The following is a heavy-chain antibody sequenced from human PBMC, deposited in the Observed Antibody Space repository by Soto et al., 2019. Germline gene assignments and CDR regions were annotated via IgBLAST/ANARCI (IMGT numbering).Heavy chain of an antibody. J-gene: IGHJ4*02. CDR3: ARDLGHSYYYDSSGYRAWYFDY. CDR1: GYTFTSYG. CDR2: ISAYNGNT. Sequence: ASVKVSCKASGYTFTSYGISWVRQAPGQGLEWMGWISAYNGNTNYAQKLQGRVTMTTDTSTSTAYMELRSLRSDDTAVYYCARDLGHSYYYDSSGYRAWYFDYWGQGTLVTVS. V-gene: IGHV1-18*01. D-gene: IGHD3-22*01.